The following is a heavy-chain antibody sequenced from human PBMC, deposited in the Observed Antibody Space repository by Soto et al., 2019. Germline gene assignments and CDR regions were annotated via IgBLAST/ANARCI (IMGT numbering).Heavy chain of an antibody. CDR2: INTYNDNT. Sequence: ASVKVSCKASDYTFRNYGISWVRQAPGQGLEWMGWINTYNDNTNYAQKLQDRVTMTTDTSTSTAYMELRSLRSDDTAVYYCARDQKRRSGFPNSFFYYGMDVWGQGTTVTVSS. CDR1: DYTFRNYG. J-gene: IGHJ6*02. D-gene: IGHD3-10*01. CDR3: ARDQKRRSGFPNSFFYYGMDV. V-gene: IGHV1-18*01.